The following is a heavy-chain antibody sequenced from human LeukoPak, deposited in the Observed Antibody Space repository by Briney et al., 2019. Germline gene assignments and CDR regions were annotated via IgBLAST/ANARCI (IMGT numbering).Heavy chain of an antibody. CDR3: AAIVVVPAAPQEDYYYYMDV. CDR1: GGSISSGSYY. Sequence: SETLSLTCTVSGGSISSGSYYWSWIRQPAGKGLEWIGRIYTSGSTNYNPSLKSRVTISVDTSKSQFSLKLSSVTAADTAVYYCAAIVVVPAAPQEDYYYYMDVWGKGTTVTISS. V-gene: IGHV4-61*02. J-gene: IGHJ6*03. CDR2: IYTSGST. D-gene: IGHD2-2*01.